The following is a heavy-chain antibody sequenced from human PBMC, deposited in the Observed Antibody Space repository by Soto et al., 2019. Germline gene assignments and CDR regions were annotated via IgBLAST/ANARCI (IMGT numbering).Heavy chain of an antibody. V-gene: IGHV1-69*02. D-gene: IGHD3-10*01. CDR2: IIPILGIA. CDR1: GGTFSSYT. J-gene: IGHJ4*02. Sequence: QVQLVQSGAEVKKPGSSVKVSCKASGGTFSSYTISWVRQAPGQGLEWMGRIIPILGIANYAQKFQGRVTITADKSTSTAYMELSSLRSEDTAVYYCARKEYYYGSGAFFDYCCQGTLVTVSS. CDR3: ARKEYYYGSGAFFDY.